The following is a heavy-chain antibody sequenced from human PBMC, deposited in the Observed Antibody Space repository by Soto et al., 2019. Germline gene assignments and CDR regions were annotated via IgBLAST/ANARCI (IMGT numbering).Heavy chain of an antibody. J-gene: IGHJ6*01. CDR1: GFLFSSYS. CDR3: AADPDDRNCCNGTEV. V-gene: IGHV3-21*01. D-gene: IGHD1-7*01. Sequence: PRGPLRLSCAASGFLFSSYSMNWVRHALRKALEWVSAMTRSSSYIYYADSVKGRFTISRDKAKNSLYRQINSVSAEHTAVYYCAADPDDRNCCNGTEVWGRGTLVTVSS. CDR2: MTRSSSYI.